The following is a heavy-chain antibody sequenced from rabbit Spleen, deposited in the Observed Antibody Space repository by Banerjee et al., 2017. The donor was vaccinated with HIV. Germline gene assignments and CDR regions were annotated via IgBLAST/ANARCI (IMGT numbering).Heavy chain of an antibody. CDR1: EFSFSSNW. D-gene: IGHD6-1*01. V-gene: IGHV1S45*01. CDR3: ARSYYTYGYAPYAYAEGAFDP. CDR2: IDTNDGDT. J-gene: IGHJ2*01. Sequence: LEESGGGLVKPGGTLTLTCTVSEFSFSSNWICWVRQAPGKGLEWIACIDTNDGDTDYANWPKGRFTISKTSSTTVTLQMTSLTAADTATYFCARSYYTYGYAPYAYAEGAFDPWGPGTLVTVS.